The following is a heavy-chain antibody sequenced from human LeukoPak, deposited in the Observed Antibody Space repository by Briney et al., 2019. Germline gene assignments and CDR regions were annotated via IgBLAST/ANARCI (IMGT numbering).Heavy chain of an antibody. CDR2: INHSGST. J-gene: IGHJ4*02. V-gene: IGHV4-34*01. CDR1: GGSFSGYY. CDR3: ARGYDYVWGSYRRFRFDY. D-gene: IGHD3-16*02. Sequence: PSETLSLTCAVYGGSFSGYYWSWIRQPPGKGLEWIGEINHSGSTNYNPSLKSRVTISVDTSKNQFSLKLSSVTAADTAVYYCARGYDYVWGSYRRFRFDYWGQGTLVTVSS.